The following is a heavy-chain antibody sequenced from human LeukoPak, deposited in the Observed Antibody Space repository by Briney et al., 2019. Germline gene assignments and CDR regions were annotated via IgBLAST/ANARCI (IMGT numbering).Heavy chain of an antibody. J-gene: IGHJ3*02. D-gene: IGHD3-16*01. CDR2: TYYRSKWLN. V-gene: IGHV6-1*01. CDR3: ARSLWGGALDI. Sequence: KHSQTLSLTCAISGVSVSSNNAVWNWIRQSPSRGLGWLGKTYYRSKWLNDSAVSVKSRITINPDTSKNQISLQLNSVTPEDTAVYYCARSLWGGALDIWGQGTTVAVSS. CDR1: GVSVSSNNAV.